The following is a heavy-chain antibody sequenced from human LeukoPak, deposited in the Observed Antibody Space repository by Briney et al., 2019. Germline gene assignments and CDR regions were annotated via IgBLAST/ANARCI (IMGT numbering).Heavy chain of an antibody. J-gene: IGHJ4*02. Sequence: GGSLRLSCAASGFTFSSYAMSWVRQAPGKGLEWVSAISGSGGSTYYADSVKGRFTISRDNSKNTLYLQMNSLRAEDTAVYYCAKFQDFAYDSSPFDYWGQGALVTVSS. CDR2: ISGSGGST. V-gene: IGHV3-23*01. D-gene: IGHD3-22*01. CDR3: AKFQDFAYDSSPFDY. CDR1: GFTFSSYA.